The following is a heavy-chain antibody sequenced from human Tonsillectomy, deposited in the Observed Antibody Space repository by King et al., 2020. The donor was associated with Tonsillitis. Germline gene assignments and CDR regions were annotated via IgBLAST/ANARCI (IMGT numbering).Heavy chain of an antibody. V-gene: IGHV4-34*01. CDR2: INHSGST. J-gene: IGHJ4*02. Sequence: VQLQQWGAGLLKPSETLSLTCAVYGGSFSGYYWSWIRQPPGKGLEWIGEINHSGSTNYNPSLKRRVTISVDTSKNQLSLKLSAVTAADTAVYCCAGSVFRGDRLFSRWGVSSYAYWGQGTLVTVSS. CDR1: GGSFSGYY. CDR3: AGSVFRGDRLFSRWGVSSYAY. D-gene: IGHD3-10*01.